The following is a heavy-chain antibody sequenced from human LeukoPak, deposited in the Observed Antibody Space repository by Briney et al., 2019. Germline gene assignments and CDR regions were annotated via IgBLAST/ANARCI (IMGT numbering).Heavy chain of an antibody. CDR2: INPNSGGT. J-gene: IGHJ4*02. Sequence: ASVKVSCKASGYTFTGYYMHWVRQAPGQGLEWMGRINPNSGGTNYAQKFQGRVTMTRDTSISTAYMELSRLRSDDTAVYYCARWYSSKQAPGVYWGQGTLVTVSS. CDR3: ARWYSSKQAPGVY. D-gene: IGHD6-13*01. CDR1: GYTFTGYY. V-gene: IGHV1-2*06.